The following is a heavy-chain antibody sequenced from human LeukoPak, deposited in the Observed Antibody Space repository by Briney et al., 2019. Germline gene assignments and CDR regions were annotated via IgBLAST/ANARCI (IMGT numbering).Heavy chain of an antibody. J-gene: IGHJ6*03. CDR1: GFTFSSYE. D-gene: IGHD2-15*01. CDR2: ISSSGSTI. Sequence: GGSLRLSCAASGFTFSSYEMNWVRQAPGKGLEWVSYISSSGSTIYYADSVKGRFTISRDNSKNTLYLQMNSLRAEDTAVYYCARESQVVVAATLDYYYYMDVWGKGTTVTVSS. V-gene: IGHV3-48*03. CDR3: ARESQVVVAATLDYYYYMDV.